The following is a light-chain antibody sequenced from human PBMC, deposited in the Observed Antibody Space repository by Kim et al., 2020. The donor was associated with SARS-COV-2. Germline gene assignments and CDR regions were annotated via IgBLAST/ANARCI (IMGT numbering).Light chain of an antibody. J-gene: IGLJ1*01. CDR1: AAISGTDYS. Sequence: YGAPRQAVTLSGDDGAAISGTDYSVYWYQQVPGAAPNLHISGNYNRPSGVPARFSGPKSGTSASLVITGLRADDEADYYCQGAYVFGSGPKVTVL. CDR2: GNY. V-gene: IGLV1-40*01. CDR3: QGAYV.